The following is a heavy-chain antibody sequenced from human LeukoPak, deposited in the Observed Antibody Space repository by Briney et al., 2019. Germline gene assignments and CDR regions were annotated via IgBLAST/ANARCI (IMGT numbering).Heavy chain of an antibody. CDR3: ARGRTRSGYYWVYYFDY. V-gene: IGHV3-30*03. J-gene: IGHJ4*02. CDR1: GFTFSTYG. Sequence: GGSLRLSCAASGFTFSTYGIHWVRQAPGTGLQWVAVISNDGSKTYFADSVKGRFTISRDNAKNSLYLQMNSLRAEDTAVYYCARGRTRSGYYWVYYFDYWGQGTLVTVSS. CDR2: ISNDGSKT. D-gene: IGHD3-22*01.